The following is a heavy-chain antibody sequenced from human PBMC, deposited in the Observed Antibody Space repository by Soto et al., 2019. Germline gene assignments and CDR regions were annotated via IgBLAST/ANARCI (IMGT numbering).Heavy chain of an antibody. CDR1: GGSISTYY. Sequence: QVRLRESGPGLVRPSETLSLTCSVSGGSISTYYWSWIRQPAGKGLEWNWRIYRSGGTNFNPYLLGQVSMSVDTSKNQFSLKLSSVVSADTAVYYCARGAAAGVDYGMDVWGQGTTVTVS. CDR2: IYRSGGT. CDR3: ARGAAAGVDYGMDV. V-gene: IGHV4-4*07. D-gene: IGHD6-13*01. J-gene: IGHJ6*02.